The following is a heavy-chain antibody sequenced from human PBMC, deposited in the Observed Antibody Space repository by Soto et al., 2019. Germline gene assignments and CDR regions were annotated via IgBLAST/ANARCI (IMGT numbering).Heavy chain of an antibody. Sequence: EVQLLESGGDLVQPGGSLRLSCAASGFTFTSYAMSWIRQAPGKGLEWVSAITGGGDNTYYADSVKGRFTISRDNSKNTLYLQMNILRAEETAFYYCTQDGGSRDWLTVNWGQGTLVTVSS. V-gene: IGHV3-23*01. CDR3: TQDGGSRDWLTVN. CDR2: ITGGGDNT. D-gene: IGHD3-9*01. CDR1: GFTFTSYA. J-gene: IGHJ4*02.